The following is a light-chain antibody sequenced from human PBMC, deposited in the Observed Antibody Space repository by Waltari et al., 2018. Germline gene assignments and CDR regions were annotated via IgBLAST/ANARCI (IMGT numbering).Light chain of an antibody. Sequence: EIVMTQSPLSLPVIPGEPASISCRSSQSLLHSTGYNFVDWYLQKPGQSPQLLIYLGSYRAAGVPDRFSGSVSGTDFILNINRVEAEDVGVYYCMQTLQTPHTFGGGTKVEIK. V-gene: IGKV2-28*01. CDR1: QSLLHSTGYNF. CDR3: MQTLQTPHT. CDR2: LGS. J-gene: IGKJ4*01.